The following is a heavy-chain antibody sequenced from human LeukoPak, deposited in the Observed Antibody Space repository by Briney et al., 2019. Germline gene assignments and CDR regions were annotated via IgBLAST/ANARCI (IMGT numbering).Heavy chain of an antibody. J-gene: IGHJ4*02. CDR2: IYYSGST. V-gene: IGHV4-38-2*01. CDR1: GFTFSDYY. Sequence: GSLRLSCAASGFTFSDYYMSWIRQPPGKGLEWIGSIYYSGSTYYNPSLKSRVTISVDTSKNKFSLKLSSVTAADTAVYYCARVDSSGWLYWGQGTLVTVSS. D-gene: IGHD6-19*01. CDR3: ARVDSSGWLY.